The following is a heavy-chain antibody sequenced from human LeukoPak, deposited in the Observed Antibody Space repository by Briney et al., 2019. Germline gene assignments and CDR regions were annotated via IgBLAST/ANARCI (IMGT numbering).Heavy chain of an antibody. D-gene: IGHD6-13*01. J-gene: IGHJ1*01. CDR3: ASGYTSTWYLVLAY. CDR2: IYYSGIT. V-gene: IGHV4-39*07. Sequence: SETLSLTCTVSGDSISTSNYYWAWIRQPPGKGLEWIGSIYYSGITYYNASLKSRVTTSLDTSKNQLSLKANSVTAADTAVYYCASGYTSTWYLVLAYWGQGTLVTVSS. CDR1: GDSISTSNYY.